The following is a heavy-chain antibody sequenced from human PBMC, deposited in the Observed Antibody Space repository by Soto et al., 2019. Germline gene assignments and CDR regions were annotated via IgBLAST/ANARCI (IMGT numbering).Heavy chain of an antibody. CDR2: VSGSGGSP. J-gene: IGHJ4*02. D-gene: IGHD5-18*01. CDR3: VKGKESGYRGAFDS. Sequence: PGGSLRLSCAASGFNFCSYAMGWVRQAPGKGLEWVSGVSGSGGSPYYADSVKGRLTISKDKSKNTLYLDLNNLRPEDTAVYFCVKGKESGYRGAFDSWGQGTMVTVSS. V-gene: IGHV3-23*01. CDR1: GFNFCSYA.